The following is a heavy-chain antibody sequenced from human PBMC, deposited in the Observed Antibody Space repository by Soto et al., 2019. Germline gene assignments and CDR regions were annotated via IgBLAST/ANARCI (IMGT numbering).Heavy chain of an antibody. Sequence: PSGTLSLTGAVSGDSVSDDNYYWSCIRRPPGKGLEWIGYIYYSGTTNYNSYLKSRLSLSVHMSKPQFSLKLASVTAADTAVYFCARSQRGRTAFTFDYWGQGALVTLSS. J-gene: IGHJ4*02. CDR3: ARSQRGRTAFTFDY. CDR1: GDSVSDDNYY. CDR2: IYYSGTT. D-gene: IGHD3-16*01. V-gene: IGHV4-61*01.